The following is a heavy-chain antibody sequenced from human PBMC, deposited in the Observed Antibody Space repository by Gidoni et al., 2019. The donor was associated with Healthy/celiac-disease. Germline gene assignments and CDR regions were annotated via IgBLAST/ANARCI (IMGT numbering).Heavy chain of an antibody. Sequence: EVQLVESGGGLVKPGGSLRLSCAASGFTFSNAWMSWVRQAPGKGLEWVGRIKSKTDGGTTDYAAPVKGRFTISRDDSKNTLYLQMNSLKTEDTAVYYCTTDILGYCSSTSCYPFDYWGQGTLVTVSS. D-gene: IGHD2-2*01. CDR1: GFTFSNAW. CDR3: TTDILGYCSSTSCYPFDY. V-gene: IGHV3-15*01. CDR2: IKSKTDGGTT. J-gene: IGHJ4*02.